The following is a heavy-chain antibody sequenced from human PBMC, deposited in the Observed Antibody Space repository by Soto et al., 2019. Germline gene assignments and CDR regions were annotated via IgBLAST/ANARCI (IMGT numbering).Heavy chain of an antibody. Sequence: GRSLRLSCAASGFTFSSYGMNWVPLAPGNGLECVAVISHNGSNKYYADSLKGRVTISRDNSKNTLYLQMNSQRAEDTAVYYCAKVMVPWPRLRDGNNWFDPWGQGSVVTVSS. CDR3: AKVMVPWPRLRDGNNWFDP. D-gene: IGHD4-17*01. CDR2: ISHNGSNK. CDR1: GFTFSSYG. J-gene: IGHJ5*02. V-gene: IGHV3-30*18.